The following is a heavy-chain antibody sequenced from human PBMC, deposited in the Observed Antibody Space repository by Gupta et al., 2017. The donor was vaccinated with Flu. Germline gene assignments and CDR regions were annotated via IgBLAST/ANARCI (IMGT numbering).Heavy chain of an antibody. D-gene: IGHD3-10*01. J-gene: IGHJ3*02. CDR1: GFTFSSYG. V-gene: IGHV3-33*01. CDR3: ARGGPLLWFGESSAHAFDI. Sequence: QVQLVESGGGVVQPGRSLRLSCAASGFTFSSYGMHWVRQAPGKGLEWVAVIWYDGSNKYYADSVKGRFTISRDNSKNTLYLQMNSLRAEDTAVYYCARGGPLLWFGESSAHAFDIWGQGTMVTVSS. CDR2: IWYDGSNK.